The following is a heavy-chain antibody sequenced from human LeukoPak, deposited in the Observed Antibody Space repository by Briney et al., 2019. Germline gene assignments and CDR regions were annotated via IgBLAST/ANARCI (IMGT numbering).Heavy chain of an antibody. Sequence: GESLQISCKASGYTFTHYWIGWVRQMPGKGLEWMGIIYPGDSDTRYGPSFQGQITISADKSISTACLQWRTLGASDTGVYYCARSGQLRWLGDARRPFYYAIDVWGQGTTVTVSS. CDR3: ARSGQLRWLGDARRPFYYAIDV. J-gene: IGHJ6*02. CDR2: IYPGDSDT. V-gene: IGHV5-51*01. CDR1: GYTFTHYW. D-gene: IGHD3-10*01.